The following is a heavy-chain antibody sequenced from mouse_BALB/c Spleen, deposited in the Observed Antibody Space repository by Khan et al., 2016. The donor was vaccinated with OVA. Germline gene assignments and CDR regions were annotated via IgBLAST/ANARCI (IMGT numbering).Heavy chain of an antibody. CDR2: IWGDGST. V-gene: IGHV2-3*01. CDR3: AKPGQYWYFDV. J-gene: IGHJ1*01. Sequence: VQLQESGPGLMAPSQSLYITCTVSGFSLTNYGVSWVRQPPGKGLEWLGVIWGDGSTNYHSALISRLTISKDNSKSQGFLKLNSLQTDDTATYYCAKPGQYWYFDVWGAGTTVTVSS. CDR1: GFSLTNYG.